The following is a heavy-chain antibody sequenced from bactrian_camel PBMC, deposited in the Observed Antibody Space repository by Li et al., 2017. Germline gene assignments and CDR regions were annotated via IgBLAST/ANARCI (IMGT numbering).Heavy chain of an antibody. J-gene: IGHJ6*01. CDR2: IATGSGDT. CDR3: ADRRGDTHGARWSAPWSYNS. CDR1: GYTYRRGC. D-gene: IGHD2*01. Sequence: HVQLVESGGGSVQAGGSLGLSCAASGYTYRRGCMAWFRQAPGKEREGVARIATGSGDTYYADSVKGRFTISQDNAKKTVQLQMSSLKPEDSASYYCADRRGDTHGARWSAPWSYNSWGQGTQVTVS. V-gene: IGHV3S1*01.